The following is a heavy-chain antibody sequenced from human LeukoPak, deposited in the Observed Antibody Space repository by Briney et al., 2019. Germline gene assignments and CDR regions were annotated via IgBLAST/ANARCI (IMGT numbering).Heavy chain of an antibody. V-gene: IGHV3-53*01. CDR3: AGATQWLAYEY. CDR2: IYNGAET. CDR1: GFRLSAKY. D-gene: IGHD6-19*01. Sequence: GGSLRLSRAASGFRLSAKYMGWVRQAPGKGLEWVSVIYNGAETSYVDSVKGRFTISRDNSENALYLQMNTLGDEDTAVYYCAGATQWLAYEYWGQGTLVIVSS. J-gene: IGHJ4*02.